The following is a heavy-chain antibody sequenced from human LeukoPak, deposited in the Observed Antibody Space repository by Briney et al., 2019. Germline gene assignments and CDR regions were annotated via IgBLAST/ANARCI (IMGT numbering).Heavy chain of an antibody. D-gene: IGHD1-1*01. CDR1: GYTFTNYG. V-gene: IGHV1-18*01. CDR3: ARDATGTFDAFDI. CDR2: ISAHNGNT. Sequence: ASVKVSCKASGYTFTNYGISWVRQAPGQGLEWMGWISAHNGNTDYAQKFQGRVTMTTDTSISTAYMELSSLRSEDTAVYYCARDATGTFDAFDIWGQGTMVTVSS. J-gene: IGHJ3*02.